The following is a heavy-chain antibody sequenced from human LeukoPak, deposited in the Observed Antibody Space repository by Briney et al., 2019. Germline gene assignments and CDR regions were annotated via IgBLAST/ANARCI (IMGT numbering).Heavy chain of an antibody. D-gene: IGHD6-13*01. Sequence: SETLSLTCTVSGGSISSYYWSWIRQPAGKGLEWIGRIYTSGSTNYNPSLKSRVTMSVDTSKNQFSLKLSSVTAADTAVYYCARHPLISSSWHPDGMDVWGQGTTVTVSS. V-gene: IGHV4-4*07. J-gene: IGHJ6*02. CDR1: GGSISSYY. CDR3: ARHPLISSSWHPDGMDV. CDR2: IYTSGST.